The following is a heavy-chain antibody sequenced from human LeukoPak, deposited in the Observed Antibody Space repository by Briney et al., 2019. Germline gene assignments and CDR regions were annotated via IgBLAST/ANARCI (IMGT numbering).Heavy chain of an antibody. CDR1: GGSISTYY. CDR3: ARGFSDYDPTPHNGFDP. D-gene: IGHD3-22*01. Sequence: SETLSLTCTVSGGSISTYYWSWLRQPPGKGLEWIGYIHYSGSTNYNPSLKSRVTISLDTSKNQFSLKLSSVTAADTAGYYCARGFSDYDPTPHNGFDPWGQGTLVSVSS. V-gene: IGHV4-59*01. J-gene: IGHJ5*02. CDR2: IHYSGST.